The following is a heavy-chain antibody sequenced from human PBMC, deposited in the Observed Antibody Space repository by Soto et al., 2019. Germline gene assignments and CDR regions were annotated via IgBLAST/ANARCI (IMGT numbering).Heavy chain of an antibody. CDR2: IIPILGIA. V-gene: IGHV1-69*04. J-gene: IGHJ4*02. D-gene: IGHD5-12*01. CDR3: AREALSQVVATSKLYYFDY. CDR1: GGTFSSYT. Sequence: ASVKVSCKASGGTFSSYTISWVRQAPGQGLEWMGRIIPILGIANYAQKFQGRVTITADKSTSTAYMELSSLRSEDTAVYYCAREALSQVVATSKLYYFDYWGQGTLVTVSS.